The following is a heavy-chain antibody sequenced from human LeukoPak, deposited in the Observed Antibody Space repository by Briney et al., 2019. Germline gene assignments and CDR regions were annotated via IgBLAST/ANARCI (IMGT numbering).Heavy chain of an antibody. V-gene: IGHV1-2*06. CDR3: ASGDYDILTGYYNLDY. Sequence: ASVKVSCKASGYTFTGYYMHWVRQAPGQGLEWMGRINPNSGGTNYAQKFQGRVTMTRDTSISTAYMELSRLRSDDTAVYYCASGDYDILTGYYNLDYWGQGTLVTVSS. D-gene: IGHD3-9*01. CDR1: GYTFTGYY. CDR2: INPNSGGT. J-gene: IGHJ4*02.